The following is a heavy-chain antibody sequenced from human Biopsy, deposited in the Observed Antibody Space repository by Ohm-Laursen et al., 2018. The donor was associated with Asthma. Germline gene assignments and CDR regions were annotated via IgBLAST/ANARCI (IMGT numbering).Heavy chain of an antibody. CDR2: IKHDGSEK. V-gene: IGHV3-7*01. Sequence: SLRLSCAASGFTFGDYWMSWVRQVPGKGLEWAANIKHDGSEKNHVDSLKGRFTISRDNAKNSLYLQMNSLSAEDTAVYYCARTFHFWSPYHAEHYQLWGQGTLVTVPS. CDR3: ARTFHFWSPYHAEHYQL. CDR1: GFTFGDYW. D-gene: IGHD3-3*02. J-gene: IGHJ1*01.